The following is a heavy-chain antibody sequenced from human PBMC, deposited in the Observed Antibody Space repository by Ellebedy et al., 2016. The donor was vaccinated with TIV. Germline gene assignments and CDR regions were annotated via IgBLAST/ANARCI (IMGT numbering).Heavy chain of an antibody. V-gene: IGHV3-23*01. CDR2: ISNTGYSR. J-gene: IGHJ4*02. CDR3: RAWIAGASH. D-gene: IGHD1-26*01. Sequence: GESLKISCAASGFTFSTYPMSWVRQAPGKGLEWVSIISNTGYSRYYADSVMGRFTISRDNSKNTLYLEMNSLKTEDTAMYYCRAWIAGASHWGQGTLVTVSS. CDR1: GFTFSTYP.